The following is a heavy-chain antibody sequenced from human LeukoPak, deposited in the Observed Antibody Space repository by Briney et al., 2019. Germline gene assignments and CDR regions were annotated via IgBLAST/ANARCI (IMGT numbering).Heavy chain of an antibody. V-gene: IGHV1-18*01. CDR2: ISAYNGNT. Sequence: RASVKVSCKASGYTFTSYGISWVRQAPGQGLEWMGWISAYNGNTNYAQKFQGRVTMTRDTSISTAYMELSRLRSDDTAVYYCARDQGIAVYYYMDVWGKGTTVTVSS. D-gene: IGHD6-19*01. CDR1: GYTFTSYG. CDR3: ARDQGIAVYYYMDV. J-gene: IGHJ6*03.